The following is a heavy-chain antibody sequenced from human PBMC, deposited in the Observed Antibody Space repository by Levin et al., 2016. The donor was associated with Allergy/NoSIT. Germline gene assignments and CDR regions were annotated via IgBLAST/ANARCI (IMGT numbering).Heavy chain of an antibody. J-gene: IGHJ4*02. CDR3: ARDQNRGSSSWYHFDY. CDR2: IYYSGST. Sequence: VRQMPGKGLEWIGSIYYSGSTYYNPSLKSRVTISVDTSKNQFSLKLSSVTAADTAVYYCARDQNRGSSSWYHFDYWGQGTLVTVSS. V-gene: IGHV4-39*07. D-gene: IGHD6-13*01.